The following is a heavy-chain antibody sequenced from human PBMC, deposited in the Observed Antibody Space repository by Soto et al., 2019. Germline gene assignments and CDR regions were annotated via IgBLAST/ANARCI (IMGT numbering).Heavy chain of an antibody. D-gene: IGHD6-6*01. CDR2: ISSSSYI. Sequence: GGSLRLSCAASGFTFSSYSMNWVRQAPGKGLEWVSSISSSSYIYYADSVKGRFTISRDNAKNSLYLQMNSLRAEDTAVYYCARDRGSIAARQSRGNWFDPWGQGTLVTVSS. CDR1: GFTFSSYS. V-gene: IGHV3-21*01. J-gene: IGHJ5*02. CDR3: ARDRGSIAARQSRGNWFDP.